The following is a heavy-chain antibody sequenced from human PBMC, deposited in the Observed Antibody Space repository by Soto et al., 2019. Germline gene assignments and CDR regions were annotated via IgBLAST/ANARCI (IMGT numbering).Heavy chain of an antibody. D-gene: IGHD6-13*01. CDR1: GFTFSTYT. Sequence: EVQLVESGGGLVKPGGSLRLSCAASGFTFSTYTMKWVRQAPGKGLEWVSSISSGSSYIYYADSVRGRFTISRDNAKNSLFLQMSSLRAEDTALYYCARVINQQLGGTGDYWGQGTLVTVSS. CDR3: ARVINQQLGGTGDY. CDR2: ISSGSSYI. J-gene: IGHJ4*02. V-gene: IGHV3-21*01.